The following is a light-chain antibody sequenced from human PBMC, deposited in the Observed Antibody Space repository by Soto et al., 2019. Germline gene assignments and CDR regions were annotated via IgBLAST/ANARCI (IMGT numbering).Light chain of an antibody. Sequence: QSVLTQPASVSGSPGQSITISCIGTSSDISAYNSVSWYQQHPGKAPKLMIYEVSSRPSGVSNRFSGSKSGNTASLTISGLQTEDEAAYYCRSYTTTSTLVFGGGTKLTVL. CDR1: SSDISAYNS. V-gene: IGLV2-14*01. CDR2: EVS. J-gene: IGLJ2*01. CDR3: RSYTTTSTLV.